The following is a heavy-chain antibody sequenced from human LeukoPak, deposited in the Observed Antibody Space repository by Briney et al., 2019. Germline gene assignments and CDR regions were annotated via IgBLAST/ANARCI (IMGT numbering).Heavy chain of an antibody. D-gene: IGHD3-10*01. Sequence: GGSLRLPCAASGFTFSSYWMSWVRQAPGKGLEWVANIKQDGSEKYYVDSVKGRFTISRDNAKNSLYLQMNSLRAGDTAVYYCARAMVRGVKIFDYWGQGTLVTVSS. J-gene: IGHJ4*02. CDR2: IKQDGSEK. CDR3: ARAMVRGVKIFDY. CDR1: GFTFSSYW. V-gene: IGHV3-7*01.